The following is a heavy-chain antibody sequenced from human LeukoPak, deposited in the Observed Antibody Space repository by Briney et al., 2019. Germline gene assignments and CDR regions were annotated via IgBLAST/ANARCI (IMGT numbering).Heavy chain of an antibody. V-gene: IGHV3-30*18. D-gene: IGHD1-26*01. CDR3: VKDLTGGSYNLNS. Sequence: GSSLRLPCSSSGFTFRSYGMHWIRQAPGKGLEWVAVITSDGSGKPYADSVKGRFTISREHSKNTLYLQMNSLRAENTALYSCVKDLTGGSYNLNSWGQGTLVTVSS. CDR2: ITSDGSGK. J-gene: IGHJ4*02. CDR1: GFTFRSYG.